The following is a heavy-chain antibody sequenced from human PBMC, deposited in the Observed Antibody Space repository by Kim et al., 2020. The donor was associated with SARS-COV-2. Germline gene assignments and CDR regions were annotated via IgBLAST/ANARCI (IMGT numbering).Heavy chain of an antibody. D-gene: IGHD2-21*02. Sequence: GGSLRLSCAASGFTFSSYAMSWVRQAPGKGLEWVSVIYSGGSSTYYADSVKGRFTISRDNSKNTLYLQMNSLRAEDTAVYYCAKGDVVVTATPFDYWGQGTLGTVSP. CDR1: GFTFSSYA. V-gene: IGHV3-23*03. CDR2: IYSGGSST. J-gene: IGHJ4*02. CDR3: AKGDVVVTATPFDY.